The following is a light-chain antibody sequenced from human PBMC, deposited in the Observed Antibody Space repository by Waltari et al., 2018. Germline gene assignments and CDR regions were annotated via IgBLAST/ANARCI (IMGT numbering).Light chain of an antibody. CDR1: QSIPRW. V-gene: IGKV1-5*03. CDR2: KAS. J-gene: IGKJ3*01. CDR3: QHYDSYSAT. Sequence: IQLTQSCSTPSTSGGERGTITCRASQSIPRWLAWYQQKPGKAPKLLIYKASILESGVPSRFSGGGSGTEFTLTISSLQPDDFATYYCQHYDSYSATFGRGTKIEIK.